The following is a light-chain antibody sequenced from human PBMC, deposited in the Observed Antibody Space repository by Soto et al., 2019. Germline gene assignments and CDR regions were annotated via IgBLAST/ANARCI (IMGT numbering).Light chain of an antibody. V-gene: IGKV4-1*01. Sequence: DIVMTQSPDSLAASLGERATISCKSSQSVLYSSNNKNYLTWYQHKPGQPPKLLIYWASTRESGVPDRFSGSGSGTDFTLTISSLQAEDVAIYYCQQYYTIPHTFGQGTKLQIK. J-gene: IGKJ2*01. CDR1: QSVLYSSNNKNY. CDR3: QQYYTIPHT. CDR2: WAS.